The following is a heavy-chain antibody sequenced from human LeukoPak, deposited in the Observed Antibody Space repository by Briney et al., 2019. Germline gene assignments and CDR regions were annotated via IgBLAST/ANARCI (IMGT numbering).Heavy chain of an antibody. J-gene: IGHJ5*02. V-gene: IGHV1-3*01. Sequence: ASVKVSCKASGYTFTSYAMHWVRQAPGQRLEWMGWINAGNGNTKYSQKFQGRVTITRDTSASTAYMELSSLRSEDTAEYYCARDRRDYYGSGNWFDPWGQGTLVTVSS. D-gene: IGHD3-10*01. CDR3: ARDRRDYYGSGNWFDP. CDR2: INAGNGNT. CDR1: GYTFTSYA.